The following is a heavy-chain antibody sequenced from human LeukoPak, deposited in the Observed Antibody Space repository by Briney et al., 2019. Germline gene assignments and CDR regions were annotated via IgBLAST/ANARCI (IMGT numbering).Heavy chain of an antibody. CDR3: ARDPISPYNYYDSSGYFGWFDP. D-gene: IGHD3-22*01. Sequence: GGSLRLSCAASGFIFSSYWMHWVRQAPGKGLVWVSRIHSDGSDTTYADSVKDRFTISRDNAKNSLYLQMNSLRAEDTAVYYCARDPISPYNYYDSSGYFGWFDPWGQGTLVTVSS. CDR2: IHSDGSDT. J-gene: IGHJ5*02. V-gene: IGHV3-74*01. CDR1: GFIFSSYW.